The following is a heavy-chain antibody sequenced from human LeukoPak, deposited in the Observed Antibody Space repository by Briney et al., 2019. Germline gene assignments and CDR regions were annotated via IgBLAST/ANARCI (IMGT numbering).Heavy chain of an antibody. CDR1: GGSISSYY. CDR3: ARTKLYCSGGSCYSSLDY. J-gene: IGHJ4*02. D-gene: IGHD2-15*01. CDR2: IYYSGST. Sequence: SETLSLTCTVSGGSISSYYWSWIRQPPGKGLEWIGYIYYSGSTNYNPSLKSRVTISVDTSKSQFSLKLTSVTAADTALYYCARTKLYCSGGSCYSSLDYWGQGTLVTVSS. V-gene: IGHV4-59*01.